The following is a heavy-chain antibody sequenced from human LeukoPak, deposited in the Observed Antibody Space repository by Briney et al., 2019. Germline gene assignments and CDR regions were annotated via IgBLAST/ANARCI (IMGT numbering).Heavy chain of an antibody. CDR2: MNPNSGNT. Sequence: ASVKVSGKASGYTFTSYDINWVRQATGQGLEWMGWMNPNSGNTGYAQKFQSRVTMTRNTSISTAYMELSSLRSEDTAVYYCARGYSSGWYTITYYYYYYMDVWGKGTTVTISS. CDR1: GYTFTSYD. J-gene: IGHJ6*03. D-gene: IGHD6-19*01. CDR3: ARGYSSGWYTITYYYYYYMDV. V-gene: IGHV1-8*01.